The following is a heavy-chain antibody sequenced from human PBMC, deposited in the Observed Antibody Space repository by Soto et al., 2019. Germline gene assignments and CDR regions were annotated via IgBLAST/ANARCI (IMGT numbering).Heavy chain of an antibody. CDR3: ARDREYCISTSCYVYYYYGMDV. D-gene: IGHD2-2*01. CDR1: GGTFSSYA. J-gene: IGHJ6*02. V-gene: IGHV1-69*13. Sequence: ASVKVSCKTSGGTFSSYAISWVRQAPGQGLEWMGGIIPIFGTANYAQKFQGRVTITADESTSTAYMELSSLRSEDTAVYYCARDREYCISTSCYVYYYYGMDVWGQGTTVTVSS. CDR2: IIPIFGTA.